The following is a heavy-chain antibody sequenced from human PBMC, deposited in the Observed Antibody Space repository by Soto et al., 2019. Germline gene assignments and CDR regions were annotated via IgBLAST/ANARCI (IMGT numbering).Heavy chain of an antibody. CDR2: ISTYSGDT. CDR1: GGTFSSYA. V-gene: IGHV1-18*01. Sequence: AAVKVSCKSSGGTFSSYAISWVRQAPGQGLEWMGWISTYSGDTKYAQKFQGRVTMTTDTSTTTAYLELRSLRSDDTAVYYCARHHGPTTSENWFDPWGQGTLVTVYS. CDR3: ARHHGPTTSENWFDP. D-gene: IGHD5-12*01. J-gene: IGHJ5*02.